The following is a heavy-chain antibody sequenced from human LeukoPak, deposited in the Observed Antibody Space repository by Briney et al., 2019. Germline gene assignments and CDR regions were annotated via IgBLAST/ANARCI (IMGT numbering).Heavy chain of an antibody. J-gene: IGHJ4*02. CDR2: IGAGGTFT. CDR1: GFTFSSYA. D-gene: IGHD4-11*01. V-gene: IGHV3-23*01. Sequence: GGSLRLSCTASGFTFSSYAMNWVRQAPGKGLEWGSGIGAGGTFTYYPDSVKGPFTISRDNSRNTLYLQMNSPTADDTAVYYCAKDLDYTTYGYYLDYWGQGTLVTVSS. CDR3: AKDLDYTTYGYYLDY.